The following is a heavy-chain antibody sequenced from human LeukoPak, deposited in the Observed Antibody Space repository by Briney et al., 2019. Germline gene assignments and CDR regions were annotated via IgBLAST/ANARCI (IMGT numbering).Heavy chain of an antibody. V-gene: IGHV3-74*01. CDR3: ARRYCSGGDCYFDY. J-gene: IGHJ4*02. Sequence: GGSLRLSCAASGFTVSSYWMHWVRQAPGKGLVWVSRINSDGSSTSYADSVKGRFTISRDNAKNTLYLQMNSLRAEDTAVYYCARRYCSGGDCYFDYWGQGTLVTVSS. D-gene: IGHD2-15*01. CDR1: GFTVSSYW. CDR2: INSDGSST.